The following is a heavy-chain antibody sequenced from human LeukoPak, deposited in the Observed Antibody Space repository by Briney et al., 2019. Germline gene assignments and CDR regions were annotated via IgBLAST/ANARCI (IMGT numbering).Heavy chain of an antibody. J-gene: IGHJ4*02. CDR1: GFTFSSYS. D-gene: IGHD3-3*01. Sequence: PGGSLRLSCAASGFTFSSYSMNWVRQAPGKGLEWVSYISSSSSTIYYADSVKGRFTISRDNSKNTLYLQMNSLRAEDTAVYYCAKLRSNFWSASDYWGQGTLVTVSS. CDR2: ISSSSSTI. V-gene: IGHV3-48*01. CDR3: AKLRSNFWSASDY.